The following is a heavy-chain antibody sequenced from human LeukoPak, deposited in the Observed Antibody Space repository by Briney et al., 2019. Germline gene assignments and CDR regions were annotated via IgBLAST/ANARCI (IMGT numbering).Heavy chain of an antibody. Sequence: SETLSLTCTVSGGSISSYYWSWIRQPAGKGLEWIGRIYTSGSTNYNPSLKSRVTISVDTSKNQFSLKLSSVTAADTAVYYCARHLDSSGWYAIDHWGQGTLVTVSS. CDR3: ARHLDSSGWYAIDH. CDR2: IYTSGST. V-gene: IGHV4-4*07. J-gene: IGHJ4*02. D-gene: IGHD6-13*01. CDR1: GGSISSYY.